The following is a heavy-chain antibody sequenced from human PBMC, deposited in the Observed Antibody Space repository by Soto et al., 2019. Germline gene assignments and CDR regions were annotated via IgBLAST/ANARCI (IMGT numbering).Heavy chain of an antibody. V-gene: IGHV3-48*03. CDR2: ISSSGSTI. CDR1: GFTFSSHE. CDR3: ARGSGSYGWDY. Sequence: EVQLVESGGGLLQPGGSLRLSCAASGFTFSSHEMNWVRQAPGKGLEWVSYISSSGSTIYYADSVKGRFTISRDNARNSLYLHMNSLRAEDTAVYYCARGSGSYGWDYWGQGTLVTVSS. D-gene: IGHD1-26*01. J-gene: IGHJ4*02.